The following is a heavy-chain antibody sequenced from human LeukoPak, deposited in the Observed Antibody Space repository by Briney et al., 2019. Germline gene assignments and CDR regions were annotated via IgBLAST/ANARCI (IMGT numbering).Heavy chain of an antibody. J-gene: IGHJ4*02. Sequence: SETLSLTCAVYGGSFTAYYWSWIRQHPGKGLEWIGYIYYSGSTYYNPSLKSRVTISVDTSKNQFSLKLTSVTAADTAVYYCARDRSPSGTSTGNLDFWGQGTLVTVSS. D-gene: IGHD1-26*01. CDR1: GGSFTAYY. CDR2: IYYSGST. CDR3: ARDRSPSGTSTGNLDF. V-gene: IGHV4-31*11.